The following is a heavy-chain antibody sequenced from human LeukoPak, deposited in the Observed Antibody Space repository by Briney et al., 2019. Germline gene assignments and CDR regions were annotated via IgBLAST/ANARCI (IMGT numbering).Heavy chain of an antibody. CDR2: ISYDGSNK. J-gene: IGHJ6*02. CDR1: GFTFSSYG. CDR3: AKDRVVPKLVPPFGGMDV. Sequence: GRSLRLSCAASGFTFSSYGMHWVRQAPGKGLGWVAVISYDGSNKYYADSVKGRFTISRDNSKNTLYLQMNSLRAEDTAVYYCAKDRVVPKLVPPFGGMDVWGQGTTVTVSS. V-gene: IGHV3-30*18. D-gene: IGHD6-6*01.